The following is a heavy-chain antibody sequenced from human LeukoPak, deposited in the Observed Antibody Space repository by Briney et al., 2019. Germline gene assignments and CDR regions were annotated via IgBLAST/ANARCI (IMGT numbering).Heavy chain of an antibody. CDR1: GGSISSYY. CDR3: ARDYYDSSGPYFDY. D-gene: IGHD3-22*01. V-gene: IGHV4-59*01. Sequence: SETLSLTCTVSGGSISSYYWSWIRQPPGMGLEWIGYIYYSGSTNYNPSLKSRVTISVDTSKNQFSLKLSSVTAADTAVYYCARDYYDSSGPYFDYWGQGTLVTVSS. J-gene: IGHJ4*02. CDR2: IYYSGST.